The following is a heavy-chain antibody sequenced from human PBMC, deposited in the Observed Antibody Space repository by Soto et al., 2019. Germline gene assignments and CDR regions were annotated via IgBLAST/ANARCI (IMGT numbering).Heavy chain of an antibody. Sequence: GASVKVSCKASGGTFSSYAISWVRQAPGQGLEWMGGIIPIFGTANYAQKFQGRVTITADESTSTAYMELSSLRSEDTAVYYCAKDLETYSSGQFDYWGQGTLVTVSS. CDR2: IIPIFGTA. CDR3: AKDLETYSSGQFDY. CDR1: GGTFSSYA. V-gene: IGHV1-69*13. J-gene: IGHJ4*02. D-gene: IGHD6-19*01.